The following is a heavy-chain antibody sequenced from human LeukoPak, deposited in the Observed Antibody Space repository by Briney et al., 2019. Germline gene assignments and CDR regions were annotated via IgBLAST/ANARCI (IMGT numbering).Heavy chain of an antibody. CDR2: IYYSGST. D-gene: IGHD6-13*01. CDR3: ARGDIAAAPTREEAINSFDY. CDR1: GGSISSYY. Sequence: SETLSLTCTVSGGSISSYYWSWIRQPPGKGLEWIGYIYYSGSTNYNPSLKSRVTISVDTSKNQFSLKLSSVTAADTAVYYCARGDIAAAPTREEAINSFDYWGQGTLVTVSS. J-gene: IGHJ4*02. V-gene: IGHV4-59*01.